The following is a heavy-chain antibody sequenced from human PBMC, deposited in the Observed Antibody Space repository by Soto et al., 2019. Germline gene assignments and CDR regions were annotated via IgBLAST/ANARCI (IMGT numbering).Heavy chain of an antibody. CDR1: GGSFSGYY. CDR2: INHSGST. V-gene: IGHV4-34*01. J-gene: IGHJ4*02. Sequence: SETLSRTCAVYGGSFSGYYWSWIRQPPGKGLEWIGEINHSGSTNYNPSLKSRVTISVDTSKNQFSLKLSSVTAADTAVYYCASGRWLQLFDYWGQGTRVTVS. D-gene: IGHD1-1*01. CDR3: ASGRWLQLFDY.